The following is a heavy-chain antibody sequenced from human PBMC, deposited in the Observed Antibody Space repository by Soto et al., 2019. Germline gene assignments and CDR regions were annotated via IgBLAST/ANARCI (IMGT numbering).Heavy chain of an antibody. V-gene: IGHV1-69*06. Sequence: QVQLVQSGAEVKKPGSSVKVSCKASGGTFSSYAISWVRQAPGQGLEWMGVIIPIFGTANYAQKFQGRVTITADKATSTAYMELSSLRSEEPAVYYCASNSGDIVVVPARLYYYGMDVWGQGTTVTVSS. CDR1: GGTFSSYA. J-gene: IGHJ6*02. D-gene: IGHD2-2*01. CDR3: ASNSGDIVVVPARLYYYGMDV. CDR2: IIPIFGTA.